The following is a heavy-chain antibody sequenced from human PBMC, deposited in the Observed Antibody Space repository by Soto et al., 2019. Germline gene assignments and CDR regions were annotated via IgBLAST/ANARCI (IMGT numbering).Heavy chain of an antibody. CDR2: IYPGDTDT. CDR3: ARHYSGYDFFFDY. J-gene: IGHJ4*02. CDR1: GNSFNNW. Sequence: XESLKISCKGLGNSFNNWIGWVRQMPGKGLERVGIIYPGDTDTRYSQSFQGQVTISADKSICTSYLQWSSLKAFDFAMFFCARHYSGYDFFFDYWGQGTLVTVSS. V-gene: IGHV5-51*01. D-gene: IGHD5-12*01.